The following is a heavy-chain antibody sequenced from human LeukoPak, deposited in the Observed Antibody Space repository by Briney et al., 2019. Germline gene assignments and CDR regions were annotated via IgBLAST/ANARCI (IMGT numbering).Heavy chain of an antibody. CDR1: GFTFSSYW. J-gene: IGHJ2*01. Sequence: GGSLRLSCAASGFTFSSYWMSWVRQAPGKGLEWVANIKQDGSEKYFVDSVKGRFTISRDNPKNSLYLQMNSLRAEDTAVYYCARDAGSSRAGWYFDLWGRGTLVTVSS. CDR2: IKQDGSEK. V-gene: IGHV3-7*01. CDR3: ARDAGSSRAGWYFDL. D-gene: IGHD6-13*01.